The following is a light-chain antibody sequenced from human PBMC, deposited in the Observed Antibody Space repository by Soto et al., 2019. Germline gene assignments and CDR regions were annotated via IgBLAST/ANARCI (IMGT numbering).Light chain of an antibody. CDR3: TSYLSSSSIALV. J-gene: IGLJ2*01. Sequence: QSALTQPASVSGSPGESITISCTGTSSDVGGYNYVSWYQQHPGKAPKLIIYEVSNRPSGVSNRFSGSKSGNTASLTISGLQAEDEADYYCTSYLSSSSIALVSGGGTKVTVL. CDR1: SSDVGGYNY. CDR2: EVS. V-gene: IGLV2-14*01.